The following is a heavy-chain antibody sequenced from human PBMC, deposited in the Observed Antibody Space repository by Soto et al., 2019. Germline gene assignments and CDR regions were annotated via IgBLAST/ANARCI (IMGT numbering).Heavy chain of an antibody. J-gene: IGHJ3*02. Sequence: QVQLVQSGAEVKKPGSSVKVSCKASGGIFNNYAISWVRQAPGQGLEWMGGIIPIFGTANYAQKFQGRVTITADGSTNTAYMELSSLSYEDTALYYCARGHSGIYHRSPEAFDIWGQGTMVTVSS. CDR3: ARGHSGIYHRSPEAFDI. CDR1: GGIFNNYA. CDR2: IIPIFGTA. V-gene: IGHV1-69*01. D-gene: IGHD1-26*01.